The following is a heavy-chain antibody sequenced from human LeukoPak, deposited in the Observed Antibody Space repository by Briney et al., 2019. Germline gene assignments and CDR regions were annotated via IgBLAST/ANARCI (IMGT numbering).Heavy chain of an antibody. CDR2: INPNSGGT. V-gene: IGHV1-2*02. CDR1: GYTFTGYY. CDR3: ARDVAAAGIPGHY. J-gene: IGHJ4*02. D-gene: IGHD6-13*01. Sequence: EASVKVSCKASGYTFTGYYMHWVRQAPGQGLEWMGWINPNSGGTNYAQKFQGRVTMTRDMSTSTVYMELSSLRSEDTAVYYCARDVAAAGIPGHYWGQGTLVTVSS.